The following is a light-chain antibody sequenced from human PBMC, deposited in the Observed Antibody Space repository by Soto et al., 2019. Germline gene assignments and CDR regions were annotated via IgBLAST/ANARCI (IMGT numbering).Light chain of an antibody. CDR1: QFVSSR. CDR3: QEYIQWPPGM. V-gene: IGKV3-15*01. Sequence: DIVVTQSPATLSASPGERVTLSCRASQFVSSRLAWYQRRPGQVPRLLIYDTSTRAPGISARFSGSGSGTECTLTISSLQSEDFAVYYCQEYIQWPPGMFGPGTTVDIK. J-gene: IGKJ1*01. CDR2: DTS.